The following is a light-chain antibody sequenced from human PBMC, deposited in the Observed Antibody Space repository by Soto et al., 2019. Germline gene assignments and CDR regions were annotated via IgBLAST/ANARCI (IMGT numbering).Light chain of an antibody. J-gene: IGKJ3*01. CDR2: SVS. CDR1: QSVTSTF. CDR3: RQRSNWPFT. Sequence: EIVLTQSPGTLSLSPGERATLSCRAIQSVTSTFLAWYQKKPGQAPRLLIYSVSRRATGIPDRFSGSGSGTDFTLTISSLEPEDFAVYYCRQRSNWPFTFGPGAKVDIK. V-gene: IGKV3D-20*02.